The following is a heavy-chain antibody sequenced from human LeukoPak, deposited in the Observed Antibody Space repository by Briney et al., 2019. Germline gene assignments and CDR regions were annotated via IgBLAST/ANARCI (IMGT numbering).Heavy chain of an antibody. CDR3: ARQYSSSWYSAPFTFDY. CDR2: IYPGDSDT. V-gene: IGHV5-51*01. J-gene: IGHJ4*02. Sequence: GESLKISCKGSGYRFTSYWIGWVRPMPGKGLEWMGIIYPGDSDTRYSPSFQGQVTISAGKSISTAYLQWSSLKASDTAMYYCARQYSSSWYSAPFTFDYWGQGTLVTVSS. CDR1: GYRFTSYW. D-gene: IGHD6-13*01.